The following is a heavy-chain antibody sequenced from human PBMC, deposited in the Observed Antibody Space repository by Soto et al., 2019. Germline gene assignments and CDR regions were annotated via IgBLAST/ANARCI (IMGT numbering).Heavy chain of an antibody. CDR3: AGFGVVMGLRYYFDY. J-gene: IGHJ4*02. D-gene: IGHD3-3*01. CDR2: IIPIFGTA. Sequence: ASVKVSCKASGGTFSSYAISWVRQAPGQGLEWMGGIIPIFGTANYAQKFQGRVTITADESTSTAYMELSSLRSEDTAVYYCAGFGVVMGLRYYFDYWGQGTLVTVSS. V-gene: IGHV1-69*13. CDR1: GGTFSSYA.